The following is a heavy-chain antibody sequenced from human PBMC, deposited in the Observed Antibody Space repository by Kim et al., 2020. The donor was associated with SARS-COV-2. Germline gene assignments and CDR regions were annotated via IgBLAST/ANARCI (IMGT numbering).Heavy chain of an antibody. D-gene: IGHD1-7*01. Sequence: ASVKVSCKASGYTFTSYGISWVRQAPGQGLEWMGWISAYNGNTNYAQKLQGRVTMTTDTSTSTAYMELRSLRSDDTAVYYCARDFDWNYPVGPYTNDWFDPWGQGTLVTVSS. V-gene: IGHV1-18*01. CDR3: ARDFDWNYPVGPYTNDWFDP. CDR2: ISAYNGNT. J-gene: IGHJ5*02. CDR1: GYTFTSYG.